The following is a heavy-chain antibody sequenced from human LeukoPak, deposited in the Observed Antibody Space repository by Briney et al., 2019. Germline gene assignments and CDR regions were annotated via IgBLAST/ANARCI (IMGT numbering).Heavy chain of an antibody. CDR3: AKEGAAAGPDFDL. Sequence: PSETLSLTCTVSGASIENRYWSWIRQPAGKGLEWIGRFEPSGTTKYNPSLKSRITMSVDTSKNQFSLELNSVTAADTAVYYCAKEGAAAGPDFDLWGQGTLVIVSS. CDR1: GASIENRY. V-gene: IGHV4-4*07. D-gene: IGHD6-13*01. CDR2: FEPSGTT. J-gene: IGHJ4*02.